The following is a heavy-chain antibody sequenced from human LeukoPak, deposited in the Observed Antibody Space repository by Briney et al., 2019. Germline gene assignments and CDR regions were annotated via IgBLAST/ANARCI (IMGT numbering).Heavy chain of an antibody. CDR1: GGTFSSYA. Sequence: ASVKVSLKASGGTFSSYAISWVRQAPGQGLEWMGGIIPIFGTANYAQKFQGRVTITADESTSTAYMELSSLRSEDTAVYYCARDLEDCSGGSCFSDYWGQGTLVTVSS. V-gene: IGHV1-69*13. J-gene: IGHJ4*02. CDR2: IIPIFGTA. D-gene: IGHD2-15*01. CDR3: ARDLEDCSGGSCFSDY.